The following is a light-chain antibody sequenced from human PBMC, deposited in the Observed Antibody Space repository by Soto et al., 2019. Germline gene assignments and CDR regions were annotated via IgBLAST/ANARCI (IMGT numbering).Light chain of an antibody. J-gene: IGLJ2*01. CDR3: TSYTSSNTLTNVL. CDR1: NSDVGGHNY. V-gene: IGLV2-14*03. CDR2: DVS. Sequence: QSALTQPASVSGSPGQSITISCTGTNSDVGGHNYVSWYQHHPGKAPKLMIYDVSNRPSGVSNRFSGSKSGNTASLTISGLQAEDEADYYCTSYTSSNTLTNVLFGGGTKLTVL.